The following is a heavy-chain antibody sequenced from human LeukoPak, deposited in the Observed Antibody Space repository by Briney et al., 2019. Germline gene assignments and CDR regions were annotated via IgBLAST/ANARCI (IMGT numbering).Heavy chain of an antibody. CDR2: IHMSGST. CDR3: ARDDSSRDDSGGYHY. J-gene: IGHJ4*02. Sequence: SETLSPTCTVSGDSINSYHWSWIRQPAGKGLEWIGRIHMSGSTNYNPSLRSRVAILMDNSKNQFSLKLKSVTAADTAVYYCARDDSSRDDSGGYHYWGQGTLVTISS. D-gene: IGHD3-22*01. CDR1: GDSINSYH. V-gene: IGHV4-4*07.